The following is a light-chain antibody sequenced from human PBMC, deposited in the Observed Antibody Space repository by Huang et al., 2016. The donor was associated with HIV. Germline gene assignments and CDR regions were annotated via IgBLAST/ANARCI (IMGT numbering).Light chain of an antibody. CDR1: QDIPNS. Sequence: QLTQSPSSLSMSVGDRVIITCPASQDIPNSLALYQHTPVRAPKLLIAAASTLQSGVPSRFSGGSAGTYFTLIITNRQPYDFASYYCQQLHSYPITFGQGTRLDI. CDR3: QQLHSYPIT. CDR2: AAS. V-gene: IGKV1-9*01. J-gene: IGKJ5*01.